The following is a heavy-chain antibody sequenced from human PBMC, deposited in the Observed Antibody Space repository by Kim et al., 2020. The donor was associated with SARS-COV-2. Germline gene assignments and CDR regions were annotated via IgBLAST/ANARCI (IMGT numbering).Heavy chain of an antibody. CDR1: GFTFSSYA. J-gene: IGHJ2*01. V-gene: IGHV3-23*01. Sequence: GGSLRLSCAASGFTFSSYAMSWVRQAPGKGLEWVSAISGSGGSTYYADSVKGRFTISRDNSKNTLYLQMNSLRAEDTAVYYCAKRGSRLERNWYFDLWGRGTLVTVSS. CDR2: ISGSGGST. CDR3: AKRGSRLERNWYFDL. D-gene: IGHD1-1*01.